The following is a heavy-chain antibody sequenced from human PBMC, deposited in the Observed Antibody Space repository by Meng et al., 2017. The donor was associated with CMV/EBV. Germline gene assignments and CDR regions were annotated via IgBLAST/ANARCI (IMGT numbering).Heavy chain of an antibody. CDR1: GGSVSSGSYY. V-gene: IGHV4-61*01. J-gene: IGHJ5*02. CDR3: ARRPLYIVVVPAARNWFDP. Sequence: SETLSLTCTVSGGSVSSGSYYWSWIRQPPGKGLEWIGYIYYSGSTNYNPSLKSRVTISVDTSKNQFSLKLSSVTAADTAVYYCARRPLYIVVVPAARNWFDPWGRGTLVTVSS. D-gene: IGHD2-2*01. CDR2: IYYSGST.